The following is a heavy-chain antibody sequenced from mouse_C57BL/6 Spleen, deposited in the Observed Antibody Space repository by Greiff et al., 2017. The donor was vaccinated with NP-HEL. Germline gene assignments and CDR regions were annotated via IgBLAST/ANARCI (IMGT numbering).Heavy chain of an antibody. CDR1: GFTFSDYY. V-gene: IGHV5-16*01. D-gene: IGHD2-2*01. J-gene: IGHJ4*01. CDR2: INYDGSST. Sequence: EVKLVESEGGLVQPGSSMKLSCTASGFTFSDYYMAWVRQVPEKGLEWVANINYDGSSTYYLDSLKSRFIISRDNAKNILYLQMSSLKSEDTATYYCARSYGYGGVDYAMDYWGQGTSVTVSS. CDR3: ARSYGYGGVDYAMDY.